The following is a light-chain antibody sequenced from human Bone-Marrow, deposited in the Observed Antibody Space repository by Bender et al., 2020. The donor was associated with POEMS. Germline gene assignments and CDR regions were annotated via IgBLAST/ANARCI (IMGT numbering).Light chain of an antibody. V-gene: IGLV3-21*02. CDR1: NIGSKS. Sequence: SYVLSQPPSVSVAPGQTARITCGESNIGSKSVHWYQQKPGQAPVLVVYDDSARPSGIPDRFSGSQSDNTATLTISGLQAEDEADYYCCSYASSVTYVFGTGTKVTVL. J-gene: IGLJ1*01. CDR3: CSYASSVTYV. CDR2: DDS.